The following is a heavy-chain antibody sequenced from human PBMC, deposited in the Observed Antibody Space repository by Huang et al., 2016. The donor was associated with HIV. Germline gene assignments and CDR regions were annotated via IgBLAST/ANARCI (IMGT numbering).Heavy chain of an antibody. D-gene: IGHD3-22*01. CDR1: GYSFTDYG. V-gene: IGHV1-18*01. CDR3: ARDPKYHRIGYYRQRRGIDV. Sequence: QAQLMQSGPEVKKPGASVKVSCKTSGYSFTDYGITWVRQAPGQGPEWVGWSSAVNGDTEIAQRFQGRVTLTTDTSTSMAYMELRSLRFDDTAVYFCARDPKYHRIGYYRQRRGIDVWGQGTMVSVSS. CDR2: SSAVNGDT. J-gene: IGHJ3*01.